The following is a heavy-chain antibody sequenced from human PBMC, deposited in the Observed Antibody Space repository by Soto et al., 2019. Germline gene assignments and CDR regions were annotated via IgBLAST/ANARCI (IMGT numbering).Heavy chain of an antibody. D-gene: IGHD1-1*01. Sequence: SETLSLTCTVSGGSISTYYWTWIRQSPGRGPEWIGYVYHSGTTNYNPSLESRVTMSLDTSKNQFSLKLSAVTTADTAVYYCAKDRFTTYYYYYYGMDVWGQGTTVTVSS. CDR1: GGSISTYY. J-gene: IGHJ6*02. V-gene: IGHV4-59*01. CDR3: AKDRFTTYYYYYYGMDV. CDR2: VYHSGTT.